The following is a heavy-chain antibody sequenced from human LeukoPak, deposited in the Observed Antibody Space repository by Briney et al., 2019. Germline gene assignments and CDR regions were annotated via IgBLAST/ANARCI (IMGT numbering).Heavy chain of an antibody. V-gene: IGHV1-58*01. D-gene: IGHD3-3*01. CDR1: GFTFTSSA. J-gene: IGHJ4*02. CDR2: VVVGSGNT. CDR3: AAGGITIFGVVISNFDY. Sequence: GASVKVSCKASGFTFTSSAVQWVRQARGQRLEWIGWVVVGSGNTNYAQKFQERVTITRDMSTSTAYMELSSLRSEDTAVYYCAAGGITIFGVVISNFDYWGQGTLVTVSS.